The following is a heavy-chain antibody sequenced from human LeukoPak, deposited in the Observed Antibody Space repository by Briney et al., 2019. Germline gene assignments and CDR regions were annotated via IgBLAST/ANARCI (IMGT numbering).Heavy chain of an antibody. Sequence: GGSLRLSCAASGFTFSSYWMHWVRQAPGKGLVWVSRINSDGSSTDYADSAKGRFTISRDNAKNTLYLQMNSLRAEDTAVYYCARVIPRFLEWLLYPWGQGTLVTVSS. V-gene: IGHV3-74*01. CDR3: ARVIPRFLEWLLYP. CDR2: INSDGSST. D-gene: IGHD3-3*01. CDR1: GFTFSSYW. J-gene: IGHJ5*02.